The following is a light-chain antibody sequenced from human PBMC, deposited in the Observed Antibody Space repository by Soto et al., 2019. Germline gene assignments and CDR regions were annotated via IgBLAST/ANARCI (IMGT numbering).Light chain of an antibody. CDR1: QSVNNF. Sequence: TQSPSTLSGSVGDRATLSCRASQSVNNFLAWYQQRPGQAPRLLMYEASNRATGIPDRFSGSGSGTDFTLTISSLEPEDFAVYYCQQRGNWPLYTFGQGTKVDI. CDR3: QQRGNWPLYT. CDR2: EAS. V-gene: IGKV3-11*01. J-gene: IGKJ2*01.